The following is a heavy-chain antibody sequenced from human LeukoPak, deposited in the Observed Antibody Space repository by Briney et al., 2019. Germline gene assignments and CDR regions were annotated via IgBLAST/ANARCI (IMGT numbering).Heavy chain of an antibody. CDR2: IRYDGNNK. CDR1: GFTFSSFG. D-gene: IGHD5-18*01. J-gene: IGHJ4*02. CDR3: ARDLSGVTGYTYGRGIDY. V-gene: IGHV3-30*02. Sequence: GGSLRLSCAASGFTFSSFGMHWVRQAPGKGLEWVTFIRYDGNNKHYVDSVKGRFTISRDNSKNMLYLEMNRLRAEDTAVYYCARDLSGVTGYTYGRGIDYWGQGTLVTVSS.